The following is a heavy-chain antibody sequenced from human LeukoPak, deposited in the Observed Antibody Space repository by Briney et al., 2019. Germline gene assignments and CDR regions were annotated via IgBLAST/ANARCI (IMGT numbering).Heavy chain of an antibody. Sequence: PSETLFLTCTVSGGSISNYYWNWIRQPPGRGPEWIGYIYYIGSTNYNPSLKSRVTISVDTSKNQFSLKSNSVTAADTAVYYCARGGLFSTDNWFDPWGQGTLVTVSS. D-gene: IGHD3-9*01. CDR2: IYYIGST. J-gene: IGHJ5*02. CDR3: ARGGLFSTDNWFDP. CDR1: GGSISNYY. V-gene: IGHV4-59*01.